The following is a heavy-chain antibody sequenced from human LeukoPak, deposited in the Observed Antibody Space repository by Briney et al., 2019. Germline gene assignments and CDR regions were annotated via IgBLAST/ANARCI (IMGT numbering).Heavy chain of an antibody. J-gene: IGHJ5*02. Sequence: GGSLRLSCAASGFTFSNAWMSWVRQAPGKGLERVGRIKSKTDGRTTDYAAPVKGRFTISRDDSKNTLYLQMNSLKTEDTAVYYCTTDVLSDPWGQGTLVTVSS. CDR2: IKSKTDGRTT. V-gene: IGHV3-15*01. D-gene: IGHD5/OR15-5a*01. CDR1: GFTFSNAW. CDR3: TTDVLSDP.